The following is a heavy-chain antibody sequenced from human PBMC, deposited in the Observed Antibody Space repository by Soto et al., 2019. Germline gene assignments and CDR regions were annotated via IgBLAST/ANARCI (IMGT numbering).Heavy chain of an antibody. Sequence: VKVSCKASGGTFSSYAISWVRQAPGQGLEWMGGIIPIFGTANYAQKFQERVTITRDMSTSTAYMELSSLRSEDTAVYYCAASARYFDWSISAWAFDIWGQGTMVTVSS. J-gene: IGHJ3*02. CDR2: IIPIFGTA. CDR1: GGTFSSYA. CDR3: AASARYFDWSISAWAFDI. D-gene: IGHD3-9*01. V-gene: IGHV1-69*05.